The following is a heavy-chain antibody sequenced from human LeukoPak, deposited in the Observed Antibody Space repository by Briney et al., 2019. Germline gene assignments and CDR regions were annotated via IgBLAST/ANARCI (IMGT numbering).Heavy chain of an antibody. D-gene: IGHD2-2*01. CDR1: GGTFSSYA. CDR3: ARDQDIVVVPAATPHYGMDV. CDR2: IIPIFGTA. V-gene: IGHV1-69*05. J-gene: IGHJ6*02. Sequence: ASVKVSCKASGGTFSSYAISWVRQAPGQGLEWMGGIIPIFGTANYAQKLQGRVTMTTDTSTSTAYMELSRLRSDDTAVYYCARDQDIVVVPAATPHYGMDVWGQGTTVTVSS.